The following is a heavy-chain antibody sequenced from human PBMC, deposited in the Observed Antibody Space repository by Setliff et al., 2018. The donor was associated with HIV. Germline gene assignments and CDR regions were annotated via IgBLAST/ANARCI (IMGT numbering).Heavy chain of an antibody. V-gene: IGHV1-18*04. CDR2: ISTYSDER. CDR3: ARDVEHMMDV. CDR1: GYPFPYFY. J-gene: IGHJ6*02. Sequence: GASVKVSCKVSGYPFPYFYIQWVQQAPGQGLEWMGWISTYSDERSYAQNLQGRVTMTTDTSTSTAYMELRSLRFDDTAVYYCARDVEHMMDVWGQGTTVTVSS.